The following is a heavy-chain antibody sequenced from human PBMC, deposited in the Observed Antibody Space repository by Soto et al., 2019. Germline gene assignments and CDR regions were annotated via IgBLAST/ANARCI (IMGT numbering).Heavy chain of an antibody. J-gene: IGHJ4*02. D-gene: IGHD5-12*01. Sequence: QITLKESGPTLVKPTQPLTLTCTFSGFSLSTSGVGVGWIRQPPGKALEWLALIYWDDDKRYSPSLKSRLTITKDTSKNQVVLTMTNMDPVDTATYYCAHRRDGYNDFDYWGQGTLVTVSS. V-gene: IGHV2-5*02. CDR3: AHRRDGYNDFDY. CDR2: IYWDDDK. CDR1: GFSLSTSGVG.